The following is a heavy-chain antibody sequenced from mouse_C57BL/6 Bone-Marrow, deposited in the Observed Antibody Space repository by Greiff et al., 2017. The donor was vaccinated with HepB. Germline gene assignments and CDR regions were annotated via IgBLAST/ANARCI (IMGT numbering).Heavy chain of an antibody. CDR1: GFNIKDDY. Sequence: VQLQQSGAELVRPGASVKLSCTASGFNIKDDYMHWVKQRPEQGLEWIGWIDPENGDTEYASKFQGKATITADKSSNTAYLQLSSLTSEDTAVYYCTTSGSYGSYFDYWGQGTTLTVSS. V-gene: IGHV14-4*01. D-gene: IGHD1-1*02. CDR3: TTSGSYGSYFDY. J-gene: IGHJ2*01. CDR2: IDPENGDT.